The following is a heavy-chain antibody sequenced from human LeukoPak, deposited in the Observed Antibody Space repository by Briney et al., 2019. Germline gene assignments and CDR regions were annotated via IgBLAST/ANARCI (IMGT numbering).Heavy chain of an antibody. D-gene: IGHD3-22*01. V-gene: IGHV3-23*01. CDR3: AKGSYYDSSGSFYFDY. CDR2: ISGSGDNT. J-gene: IGHJ4*02. Sequence: GGSLRLSCAASGFTFSSYWMSWVRQAPGKGLEWVSGISGSGDNTYYADSVKGRFTISRDNSKNTLYVQVNSLGTEDTAAYYCAKGSYYDSSGSFYFDYWGQGTMVTVSS. CDR1: GFTFSSYW.